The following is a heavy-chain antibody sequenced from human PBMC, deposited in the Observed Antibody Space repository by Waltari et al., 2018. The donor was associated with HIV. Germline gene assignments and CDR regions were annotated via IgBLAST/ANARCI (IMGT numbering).Heavy chain of an antibody. CDR3: AKAVGDTSGRYWGGDV. Sequence: EVQLVESGEGLVQPGGSLRLPCAGSGFTFSNYELPWVRQAPGKGLEWISYISAGGTKYYADSVKGRFSISRDNAKNSLYLQMNSLRAEDTAVYYCAKAVGDTSGRYWGGDVWGQGTTVTVSS. CDR2: ISAGGTK. D-gene: IGHD6-19*01. CDR1: GFTFSNYE. V-gene: IGHV3-48*03. J-gene: IGHJ6*02.